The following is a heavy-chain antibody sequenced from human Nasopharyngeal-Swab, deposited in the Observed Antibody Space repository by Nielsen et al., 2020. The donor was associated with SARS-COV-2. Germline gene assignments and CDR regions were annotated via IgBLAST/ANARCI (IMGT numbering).Heavy chain of an antibody. CDR2: VSYSGTP. CDR3: ARDESGDYLGLPFDS. CDR1: GASISSSINY. D-gene: IGHD4-17*01. Sequence: SETLSLTCTVSGASISSSINYWGWIRQSPQKGLEWIGTVSYSGTPNYNPSLNSRVTISVDTSKNQFSLKLISVTAADTAVYYCARDESGDYLGLPFDSWGPGTLVTVSS. V-gene: IGHV4-39*07. J-gene: IGHJ4*02.